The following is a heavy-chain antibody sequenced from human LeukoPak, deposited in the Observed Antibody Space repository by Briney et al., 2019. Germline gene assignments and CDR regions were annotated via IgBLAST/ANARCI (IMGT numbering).Heavy chain of an antibody. CDR1: GGSISSYY. D-gene: IGHD3-9*01. CDR2: IYYSGST. CDR3: ARFNYDILTGYKFFAFDI. J-gene: IGHJ3*02. V-gene: IGHV4-59*01. Sequence: PSETLSLTCTVSGGSISSYYWSWIRQPPGKGLEWIGYIYYSGSTNYNPSLKSRVTISVDTSKNQFSLKLSSVTAADTAVYYCARFNYDILTGYKFFAFDIWGQGTMVTVSS.